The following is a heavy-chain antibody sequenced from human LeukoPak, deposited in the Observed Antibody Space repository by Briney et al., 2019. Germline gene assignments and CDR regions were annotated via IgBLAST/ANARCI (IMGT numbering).Heavy chain of an antibody. CDR1: GFRFSDYS. J-gene: IGHJ4*02. CDR3: ARDYKYAFDN. Sequence: GGSLRLSCAASGFRFSDYSMNWVRQAPGKGLEWISYIGIDSGNTNYADSVKGRFTISGDKAKNSLYLQMNNLRVEDTAVYYCARDYKYAFDNWGQGTLVTVSS. D-gene: IGHD5-24*01. CDR2: IGIDSGNT. V-gene: IGHV3-48*01.